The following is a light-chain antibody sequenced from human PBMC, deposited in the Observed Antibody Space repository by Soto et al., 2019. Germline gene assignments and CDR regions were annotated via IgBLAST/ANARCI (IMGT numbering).Light chain of an antibody. Sequence: SYELTQPPSVSVAPGKTARISCGGNNIGGQSVHWYQQKPGQAPVLVMYYDSDRPSGIPERFSGSNSGNTATLSITSVEAGDEADYYCQVWDSSNDLVVFGGGTKLTVL. J-gene: IGLJ2*01. V-gene: IGLV3-21*01. CDR2: YDS. CDR1: NIGGQS. CDR3: QVWDSSNDLVV.